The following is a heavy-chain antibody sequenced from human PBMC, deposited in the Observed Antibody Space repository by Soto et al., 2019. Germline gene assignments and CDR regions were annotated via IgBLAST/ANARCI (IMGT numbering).Heavy chain of an antibody. CDR2: IKQDGSEK. CDR3: ARAVYDFWSGYHQDVGDGQTADYYYYGMDV. V-gene: IGHV3-7*03. CDR1: GFTFSSYW. D-gene: IGHD3-3*01. J-gene: IGHJ6*02. Sequence: EVQLVESGGGLVQPGGSLRLSCAASGFTFSSYWMSWVRQAPGKGLEWVASIKQDGSEKYYVDSVKGRFTISRDNAKNSLYLQMNSLRAEDTAVYYCARAVYDFWSGYHQDVGDGQTADYYYYGMDVWGQGTTVTVSS.